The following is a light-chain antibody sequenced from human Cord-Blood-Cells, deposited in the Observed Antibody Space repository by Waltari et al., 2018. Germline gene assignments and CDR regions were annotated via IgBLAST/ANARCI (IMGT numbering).Light chain of an antibody. J-gene: IGKJ1*01. CDR2: GAS. CDR3: QRYGSSPWT. Sequence: EIVLTQSPGTLSLSPGERATLSCRASQSVSSSYLAWYQQKPGQAPRLLIYGASSRATGIPDRFSGSGSGTDFTLTISRLEPKDFAVYYCQRYGSSPWTFGQGTKVEIK. V-gene: IGKV3-20*01. CDR1: QSVSSSY.